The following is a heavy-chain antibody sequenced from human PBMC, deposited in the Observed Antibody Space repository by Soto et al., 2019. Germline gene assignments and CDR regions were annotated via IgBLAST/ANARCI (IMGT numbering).Heavy chain of an antibody. CDR2: ISGSGGST. Sequence: EVQLLESGGGLVQPGGSLRLSCAASGFTFSSYAMSWVRQATGKGLEWVSAISGSGGSTYYADSVKGRFTISRDNSKNTLYLQMNSLRAEDTAVYYCAKGTSYYYDSSGYGVFDDWGQGTLVTVSS. D-gene: IGHD3-22*01. CDR3: AKGTSYYYDSSGYGVFDD. V-gene: IGHV3-23*01. J-gene: IGHJ4*02. CDR1: GFTFSSYA.